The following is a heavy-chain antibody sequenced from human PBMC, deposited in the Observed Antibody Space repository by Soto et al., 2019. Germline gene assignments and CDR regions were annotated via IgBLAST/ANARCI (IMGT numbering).Heavy chain of an antibody. CDR3: ARVGYIVLVPAAHNWFDP. V-gene: IGHV1-69*13. CDR1: GGTFSSYS. CDR2: IIPIFGTA. Sequence: SSVKVSCKASGGTFSSYSISWVRQAPGQGLEWMGGIIPIFGTANYAQKFQGRVTITADESTSTAYMELSSLRSEDTAVYYCARVGYIVLVPAAHNWFDPCGQGTLVTVSS. D-gene: IGHD2-2*01. J-gene: IGHJ5*02.